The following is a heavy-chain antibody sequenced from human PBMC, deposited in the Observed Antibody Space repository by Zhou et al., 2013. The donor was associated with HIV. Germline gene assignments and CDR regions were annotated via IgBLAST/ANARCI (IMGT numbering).Heavy chain of an antibody. J-gene: IGHJ6*03. CDR1: GGTFSSYA. CDR2: IIPIFGTA. Sequence: QVQLVQSGAEVKKPGSSVKVSCKASGGTFSSYAISWVRQAPGQGLEWMGGIIPIFGTANYAQKFQGRVTITTDESTSTAYMELSSLRSEDTAVYYCASGVGATYLDYYYYMDVWGKGTTVTVSS. D-gene: IGHD1-26*01. V-gene: IGHV1-69*05. CDR3: ASGVGATYLDYYYYMDV.